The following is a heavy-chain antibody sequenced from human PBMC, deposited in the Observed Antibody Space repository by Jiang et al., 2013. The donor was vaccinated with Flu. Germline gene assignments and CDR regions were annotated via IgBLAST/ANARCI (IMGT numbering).Heavy chain of an antibody. CDR2: IYDSGTI. CDR1: GVSISSINW. V-gene: IGHV4-4*02. J-gene: IGHJ3*02. Sequence: PGLVKPSGTLSLTCVVSGVSISSINWWSWVRQPPGKGLEWIGEIYDSGTINYNPSLRSRVTISVDKSKNQFSLKLKSVTAADTAVYYCASAGGPDTGTWYNQPFDIWGPGTMVTVSS. CDR3: ASAGGPDTGTWYNQPFDI. D-gene: IGHD6-13*01.